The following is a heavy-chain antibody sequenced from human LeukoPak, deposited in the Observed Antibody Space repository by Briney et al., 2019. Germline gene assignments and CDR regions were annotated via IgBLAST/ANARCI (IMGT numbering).Heavy chain of an antibody. J-gene: IGHJ4*02. CDR1: GGSISSRSYY. V-gene: IGHV4-39*01. CDR2: ISDSGNS. CDR3: ARRENVLDYFDY. Sequence: SETLSLTCTVSGGSISSRSYYWGWIRQPPGKGLVWIGKISDSGNSYYSPSLRSRVTISIDTSKDQFSLKLSSVTATDTAVYYCARRENVLDYFDYWGQGTLVTVSS. D-gene: IGHD1-1*01.